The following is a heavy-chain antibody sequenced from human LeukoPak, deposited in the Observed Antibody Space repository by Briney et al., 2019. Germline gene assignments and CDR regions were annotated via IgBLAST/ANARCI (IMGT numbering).Heavy chain of an antibody. CDR2: IYPSGSS. CDR3: AREESTGYLEN. V-gene: IGHV4-4*07. D-gene: IGHD2-8*02. J-gene: IGHJ4*02. Sequence: PSETLSLTCSVYGGAISSYHWSWIRQSAVKELEWIGRIYPSGSSNYKPSLRSRVTMSTDTPKNQFSLKLRSVTAADTAVYYCAREESTGYLENWGQGTLVTVSS. CDR1: GGAISSYH.